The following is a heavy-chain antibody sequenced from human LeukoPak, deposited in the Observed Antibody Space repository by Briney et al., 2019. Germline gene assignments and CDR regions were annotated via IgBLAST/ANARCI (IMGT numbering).Heavy chain of an antibody. CDR1: GYTFTGYY. CDR3: ARDNCSGGSCYLNWFDP. CDR2: INPNSDGT. Sequence: GASVKVSCKASGYTFTGYYMHWVRQAPGQGLEWMGWINPNSDGTNYAQKFQGRVTMTRDTSISTAYMELSRLRSDDTAVYYCARDNCSGGSCYLNWFDPWGQGTLVTVSS. J-gene: IGHJ5*02. D-gene: IGHD2-15*01. V-gene: IGHV1-2*02.